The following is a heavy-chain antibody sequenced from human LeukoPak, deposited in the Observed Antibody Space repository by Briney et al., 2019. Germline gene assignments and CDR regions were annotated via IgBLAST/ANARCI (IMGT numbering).Heavy chain of an antibody. CDR2: IYSGGTT. CDR3: ARGYCSSTSCYGGWWFDL. CDR1: GFTFSSYS. J-gene: IGHJ5*02. V-gene: IGHV3-53*01. Sequence: GGSLRLSCAASGFTFSSYSMNWVRQAPGKGLEWVSVIYSGGTTYYADSVKGRFTISRDNSKNTLYFQMDSLRAEDTAVYYCARGYCSSTSCYGGWWFDLWGQGTLVTVSS. D-gene: IGHD2-2*01.